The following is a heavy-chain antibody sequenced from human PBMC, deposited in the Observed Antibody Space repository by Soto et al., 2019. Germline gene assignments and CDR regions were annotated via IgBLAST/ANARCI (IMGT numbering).Heavy chain of an antibody. Sequence: SETLSLTCAVYGGSFSGYYWSWIRQTPGKGLQWVGEIHHSGSPKYNPSLKSRVTISLDTSNNQFSLRLTSVTAADAAVYYCARLGAAAHTANWGQGTLVTVSS. CDR3: ARLGAAAHTAN. CDR2: IHHSGSP. CDR1: GGSFSGYY. D-gene: IGHD6-25*01. V-gene: IGHV4-34*01. J-gene: IGHJ4*02.